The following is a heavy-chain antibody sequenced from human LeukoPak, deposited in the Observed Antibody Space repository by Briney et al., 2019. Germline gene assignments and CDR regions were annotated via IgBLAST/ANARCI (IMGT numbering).Heavy chain of an antibody. J-gene: IGHJ1*01. CDR1: GGSIRSSSYY. V-gene: IGHV4-39*01. Sequence: SETLSLTCTVSGGSIRSSSYYWGWIRQPPGKGLEWIGDIYYRGSTYYNPSLKSRVSISIDTSNNQFSLTLNSVTAADTALYFCARRRYYDSTGYLDWGQGTLVTVSS. D-gene: IGHD3-22*01. CDR3: ARRRYYDSTGYLD. CDR2: IYYRGST.